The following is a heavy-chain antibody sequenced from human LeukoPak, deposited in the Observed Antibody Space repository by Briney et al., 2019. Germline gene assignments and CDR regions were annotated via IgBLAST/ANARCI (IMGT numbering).Heavy chain of an antibody. Sequence: SETLSLTCTVSGGSISSGSYYWSWIRQPAGKGLEWIGRIYTSGSTNYNPSLKSRVTISVDTSKNQFSLKLSSVTAADTAVYYCARDTLDSNLAPYYYYYMDVWGKGTTVTVSS. CDR1: GGSISSGSYY. J-gene: IGHJ6*03. D-gene: IGHD4-11*01. CDR3: ARDTLDSNLAPYYYYYMDV. CDR2: IYTSGST. V-gene: IGHV4-61*02.